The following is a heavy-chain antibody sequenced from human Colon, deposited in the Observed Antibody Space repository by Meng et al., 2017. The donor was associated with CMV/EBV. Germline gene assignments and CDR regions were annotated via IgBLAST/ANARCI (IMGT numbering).Heavy chain of an antibody. CDR1: GFTFSSHA. CDR3: ASSGYCGGDCYPDY. V-gene: IGHV3-23*01. J-gene: IGHJ4*02. D-gene: IGHD2-21*01. CDR2: ISGSGAST. Sequence: GGSLRLSCAESGFTFSSHAMSWVRQAPGKGLEWVSAISGSGASTNYADSVKGRFTISRDNSKNTLYLQMNSLRAEDTAVYYCASSGYCGGDCYPDYWGQGTLVTVSS.